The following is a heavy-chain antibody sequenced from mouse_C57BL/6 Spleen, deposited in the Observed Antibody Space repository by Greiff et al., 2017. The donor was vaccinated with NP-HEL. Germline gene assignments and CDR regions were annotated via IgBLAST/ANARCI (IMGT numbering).Heavy chain of an antibody. CDR1: GYSITSGYY. V-gene: IGHV3-6*01. CDR3: AGNYGYFDY. Sequence: EVKLQESGPGLVKPSQSLSLTCSVTGYSITSGYYWNWIRQFPGNKLEWMGYISYDGSNNYNPSLKNRISITRDTSKNQFFLKLNSVTTEDTATYYCAGNYGYFDYWGQGTTLTVSS. D-gene: IGHD2-1*01. J-gene: IGHJ2*01. CDR2: ISYDGSN.